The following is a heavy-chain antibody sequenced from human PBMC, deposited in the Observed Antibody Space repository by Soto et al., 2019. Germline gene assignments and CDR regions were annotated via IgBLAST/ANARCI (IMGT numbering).Heavy chain of an antibody. V-gene: IGHV1-69*13. CDR3: ARNGTYSSSLSQYSGMDV. J-gene: IGHJ6*02. CDR2: IVPTLGTP. Sequence: GASVKVSCKASGGTFDNFIMNWVRQTPGRGLEWMGGIVPTLGTPTYAEKFKGSVTISATGSTSTMYMEVTSLRSEDTAIYYCARNGTYSSSLSQYSGMDVWGQGTTVTVSS. D-gene: IGHD1-26*01. CDR1: GGTFDNFI.